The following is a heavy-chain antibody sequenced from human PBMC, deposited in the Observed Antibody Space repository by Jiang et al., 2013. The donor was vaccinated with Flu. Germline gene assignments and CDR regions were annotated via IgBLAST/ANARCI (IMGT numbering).Heavy chain of an antibody. CDR3: ARGDGSNWAPFDY. CDR2: IWYDGNNK. CDR1: GFTFRSYG. V-gene: IGHV3-33*01. D-gene: IGHD5-24*01. J-gene: IGHJ4*02. Sequence: QLLESGGGVVQPGRSLRLSCAASGFTFRSYGMHWVRQAPGKGLEWVAVIWYDGNNKYYADSVKGRFTISRDNSQNTLYLEMSSLRAEDTAVYYCARGDGSNWAPFDYWGQGMQVTVSS.